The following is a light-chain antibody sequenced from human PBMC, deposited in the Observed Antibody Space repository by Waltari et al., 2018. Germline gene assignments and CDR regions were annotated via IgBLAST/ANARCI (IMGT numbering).Light chain of an antibody. J-gene: IGKJ1*01. V-gene: IGKV2-30*02. CDR1: QSLVHSDGNTY. CDR3: MQGTHWPRT. CDR2: KIS. Sequence: DVVMTQSPLSLPVTLGQPASISCRSSQSLVHSDGNTYLTWFQQRPGQSPRRLIYKISNRDSGVPDRFSGSGSGTDVTLKINRVEAEDVGLYYCMQGTHWPRTFGQGTKVEIK.